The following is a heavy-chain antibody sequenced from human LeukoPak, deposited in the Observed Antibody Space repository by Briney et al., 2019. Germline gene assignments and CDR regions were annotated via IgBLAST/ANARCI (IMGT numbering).Heavy chain of an antibody. D-gene: IGHD3-16*01. CDR1: GGSISSYY. V-gene: IGHV4-59*01. J-gene: IGHJ6*03. CDR2: IYYSGST. CDR3: ASNGRLDYYYMDV. Sequence: SETLSLTCTVSGGSISSYYWSWIRQPPGKGLEWIGYIYYSGSTNYNPSLKSRVTISVDTSKNQFSLKLSSVTAADTAVYYCASNGRLDYYYMDVWGKGTTVTVSS.